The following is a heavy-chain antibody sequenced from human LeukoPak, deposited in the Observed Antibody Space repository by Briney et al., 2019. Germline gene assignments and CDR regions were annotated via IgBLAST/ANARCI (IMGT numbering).Heavy chain of an antibody. CDR3: ARDPYSGSYGDSYYYYMDV. CDR2: ISYDGITE. J-gene: IGHJ6*03. CDR1: GFAFSSYA. D-gene: IGHD1-26*01. V-gene: IGHV3-30*04. Sequence: TGGSLRLSCAASGFAFSSYAMHWVRQAPGKGLEWVAIISYDGITEDYSDSVKGRFSISRDNFKNTLFLQMNGLRAEDTAIYYCARDPYSGSYGDSYYYYMDVWGKGTTVTISS.